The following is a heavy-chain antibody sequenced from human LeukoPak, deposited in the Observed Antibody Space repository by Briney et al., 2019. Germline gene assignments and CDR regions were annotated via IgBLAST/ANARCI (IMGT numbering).Heavy chain of an antibody. D-gene: IGHD4-23*01. CDR2: MNPNSGNT. J-gene: IGHJ3*02. Sequence: ASVKVSCKASGYTFTSYDINWVRQATGQGLEWMGWMNPNSGNTGYAQKFQGRVTITRNTSISTAYMELSSLRSEDTAVYYCAXDLSMTMVVTRDALDIXXQGXXXTVS. CDR1: GYTFTSYD. V-gene: IGHV1-8*03. CDR3: AXDLSMTMVVTRDALDI.